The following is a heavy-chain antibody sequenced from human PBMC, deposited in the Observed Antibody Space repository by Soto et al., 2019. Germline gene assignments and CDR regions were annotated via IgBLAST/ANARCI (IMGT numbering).Heavy chain of an antibody. Sequence: EVQLVQSGAEVKKPGESLKISCKGSGYSFTSYWIGWVRQMPGKGLEWMGIIYPGDSDTRYSPSFQGQVTISADKSISTAYLQWSSLKASDTAMYYCARLRASDDYGGNWVGWFDPWGQGTLVTVSS. CDR2: IYPGDSDT. V-gene: IGHV5-51*01. CDR3: ARLRASDDYGGNWVGWFDP. J-gene: IGHJ5*02. D-gene: IGHD4-17*01. CDR1: GYSFTSYW.